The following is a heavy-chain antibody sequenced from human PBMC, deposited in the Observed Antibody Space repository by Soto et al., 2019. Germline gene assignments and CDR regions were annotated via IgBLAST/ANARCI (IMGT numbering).Heavy chain of an antibody. D-gene: IGHD1-26*01. CDR1: GFTFSTYT. J-gene: IGHJ4*02. V-gene: IGHV3-64D*06. CDR3: VKVCLGTYYYFDS. Sequence: EVQLVESGGGLVQPGGSLRLSCSASGFTFSTYTMHWVRQAPGKGLEYVSSIISNGGKTYYADSVKGRFSISRDNSKNTVYLQMSSLRAEDTAVYYCVKVCLGTYYYFDSWGQGTLVTVSS. CDR2: IISNGGKT.